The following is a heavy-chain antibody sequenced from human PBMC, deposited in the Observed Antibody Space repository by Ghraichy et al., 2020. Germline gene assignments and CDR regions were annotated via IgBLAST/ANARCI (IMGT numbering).Heavy chain of an antibody. V-gene: IGHV3-11*01. J-gene: IGHJ4*02. CDR3: ARVRSSYGYGFDY. CDR1: GFTFSDYH. Sequence: GSLRLSCAASGFTFSDYHMDWIRQAPGKGLEWLSYISTGGGSIYYADSVKGRFTISRDNAKNSLYLQMNTLRAEDTAVYYCARVRSSYGYGFDYWGQGTLVTVSS. CDR2: ISTGGGSI. D-gene: IGHD5-18*01.